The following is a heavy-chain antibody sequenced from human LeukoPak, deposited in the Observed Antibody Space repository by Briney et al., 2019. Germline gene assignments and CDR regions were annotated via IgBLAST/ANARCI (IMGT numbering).Heavy chain of an antibody. CDR3: ARGEYNYFDY. CDR1: GYTFTSYG. D-gene: IGHD2/OR15-2a*01. V-gene: IGHV1-18*01. CDR2: INAYNGHT. Sequence: ASVKVSCKASGYTFTSYGITWVRQAPGQGLEWVGWINAYNGHTNYVQNLQGRATMTTDTATSTPFMELRSLRADDTAVYYCARGEYNYFDYWGQGTLVTVSS. J-gene: IGHJ4*02.